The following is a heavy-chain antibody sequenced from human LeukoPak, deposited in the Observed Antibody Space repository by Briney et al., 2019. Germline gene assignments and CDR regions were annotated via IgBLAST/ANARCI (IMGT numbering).Heavy chain of an antibody. CDR1: GSSISSYY. J-gene: IGHJ4*02. V-gene: IGHV4-59*08. D-gene: IGHD6-13*01. Sequence: PSETLSLTCTVSGSSISSYYWSWIRQPPGKGLEWIGYIYYSGSTNYNPSLKSRVTISVDTSKNQFSLKLSSVTAADTAVYYCARLAAAGSDYWGQGTLVTVSS. CDR3: ARLAAAGSDY. CDR2: IYYSGST.